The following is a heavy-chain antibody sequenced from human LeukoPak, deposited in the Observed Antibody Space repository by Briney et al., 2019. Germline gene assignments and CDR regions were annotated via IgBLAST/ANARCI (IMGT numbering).Heavy chain of an antibody. V-gene: IGHV1-46*01. CDR3: ARTAARRFDY. CDR1: GYTFPSYF. Sequence: ASVKVSCKASGYTFPSYFMHSVRQAPGQALEWMGIINPTGGSTTYAQKFQGRVTMTRDTSTSTVYMELSSLRSDDTAVYYCARTAARRFDYWGQGTLVTVSS. J-gene: IGHJ4*02. D-gene: IGHD6-6*01. CDR2: INPTGGST.